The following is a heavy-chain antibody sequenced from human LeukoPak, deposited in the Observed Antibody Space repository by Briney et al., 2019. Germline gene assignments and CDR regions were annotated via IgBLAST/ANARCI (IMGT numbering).Heavy chain of an antibody. J-gene: IGHJ4*02. CDR3: TTGIRGD. Sequence: GGSLRLSCSASGLTVTNGWMNWVRQAPAEGLDWVGRIASKTDGGATDYAAPVKGRFTISRDDSKNTLNLQMNSLKTEDTAVYYCTTGIRGDWGQGALVTVSS. D-gene: IGHD3-10*01. V-gene: IGHV3-15*07. CDR1: GLTVTNGW. CDR2: IASKTDGGAT.